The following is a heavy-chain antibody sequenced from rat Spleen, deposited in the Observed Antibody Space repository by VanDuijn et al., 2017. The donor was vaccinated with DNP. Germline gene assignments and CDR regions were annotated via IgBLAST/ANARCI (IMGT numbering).Heavy chain of an antibody. Sequence: EVQVVESGGGLVQPKGSLKLSCAAPGFDFNTYAMSWIRQAPGKGLGWVASITIKTHNYVALYADSVKERFTISRDDSQSMVYLQMNNLKTEDTALYYCTRVTPFDYWGQGVMVTVSS. CDR3: TRVTPFDY. D-gene: IGHD1-4*01. V-gene: IGHV10-4*01. CDR2: ITIKTHNYVA. J-gene: IGHJ2*01. CDR1: GFDFNTYA.